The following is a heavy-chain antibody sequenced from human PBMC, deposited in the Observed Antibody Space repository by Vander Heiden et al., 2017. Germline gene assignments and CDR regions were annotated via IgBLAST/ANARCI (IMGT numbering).Heavy chain of an antibody. J-gene: IGHJ4*02. D-gene: IGHD5-18*01. CDR1: GGSFSGYY. V-gene: IGHV4-34*01. Sequence: QVQLQQWGAGLLKPSETLSLTCAVCGGSFSGYYWRWIRPPPGRGLEWIGEINHSGSTNYNPSRKSRVTISVDTSKNQFSLKLSSVTAADTAVYYCARGGYSYGYAFDYWGQGTLVTVSS. CDR2: INHSGST. CDR3: ARGGYSYGYAFDY.